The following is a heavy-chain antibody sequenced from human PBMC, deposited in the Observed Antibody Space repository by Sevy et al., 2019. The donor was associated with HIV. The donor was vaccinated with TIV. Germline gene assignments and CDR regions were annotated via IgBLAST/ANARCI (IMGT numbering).Heavy chain of an antibody. J-gene: IGHJ5*01. CDR3: AGDPPVPRYCTNGVCSRGFDS. CDR2: ISGNSNYI. Sequence: GGSLRLSCAASGFTFSPYNMIWVRQAPGKGLEWVSSISGNSNYIYYANSVKGRFTISRDNANNSLYLQMYSLRAEATAVYYCAGDPPVPRYCTNGVCSRGFDSWGQGTLVTVSS. D-gene: IGHD2-8*01. CDR1: GFTFSPYN. V-gene: IGHV3-21*01.